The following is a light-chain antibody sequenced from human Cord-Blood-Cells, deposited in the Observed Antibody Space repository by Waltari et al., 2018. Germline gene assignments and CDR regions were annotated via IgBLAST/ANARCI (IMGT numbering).Light chain of an antibody. V-gene: IGLV3-1*01. J-gene: IGLJ1*01. CDR1: KLGDKH. CDR2: QDS. CDR3: QAWDSSTYV. Sequence: SYELTQPPSVSVSPGQTASITVSGDKLGDKHACWYQQKPGQSPVLVIYQDSKRPSGIPERFSGSNSGNTATLTISGTQAMDEADYYCQAWDSSTYVFGTGTKVTVL.